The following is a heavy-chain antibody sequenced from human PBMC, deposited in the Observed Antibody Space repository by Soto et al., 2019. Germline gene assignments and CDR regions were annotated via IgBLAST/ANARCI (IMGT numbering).Heavy chain of an antibody. V-gene: IGHV4-31*03. CDR3: ARGYGSGKYTNYNNWFDP. Sequence: PSETLALTCTVSGGSISSGGYYWSWIRQHPGKGLEWIGYIYYSGSTYYNPSLKSRVTISVDTSKNQFSLKLSSVTAADTAVYYFARGYGSGKYTNYNNWFDPWGQGTLVTVSS. D-gene: IGHD3-10*01. J-gene: IGHJ5*02. CDR1: GGSISSGGYY. CDR2: IYYSGST.